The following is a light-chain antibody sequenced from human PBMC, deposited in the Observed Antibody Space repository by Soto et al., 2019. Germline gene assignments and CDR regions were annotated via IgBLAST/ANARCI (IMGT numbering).Light chain of an antibody. CDR3: QRYVGSSQFT. CDR2: GAS. J-gene: IGKJ3*01. Sequence: EIVLTQSPGTLSMSPGERATLSCRASQSVRDNYLAWYQQKPGQAPRLLIYGASSRATDIPERFSGSGSGTDFTLTISRLEPEDFAVYYCQRYVGSSQFTFGPGTKVDIK. V-gene: IGKV3-20*01. CDR1: QSVRDNY.